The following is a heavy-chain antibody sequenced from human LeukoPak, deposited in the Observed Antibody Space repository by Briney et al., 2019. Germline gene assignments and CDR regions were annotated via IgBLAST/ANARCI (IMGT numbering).Heavy chain of an antibody. D-gene: IGHD6-6*01. J-gene: IGHJ4*02. Sequence: GGSLRLSCAASGFTFSSYAMSWVRQAPGKGLEWVSGISWNSGSIGYADSVKGRFTISRDNAKNSLYLQMNSLRAEDTALYYCAKDSRRGSSGLFDYWGQGTLVTVSS. CDR3: AKDSRRGSSGLFDY. CDR1: GFTFSSYA. CDR2: ISWNSGSI. V-gene: IGHV3-9*01.